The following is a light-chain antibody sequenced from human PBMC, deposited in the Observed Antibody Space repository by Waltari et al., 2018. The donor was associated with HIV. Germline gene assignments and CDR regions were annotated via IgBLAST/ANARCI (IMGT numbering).Light chain of an antibody. J-gene: IGLJ2*01. CDR3: AAWDATLKALL. CDR1: DSNIGSDV. V-gene: IGLV1-44*01. Sequence: QPPSASGTPGQRVTIACSGSDSNIGSDVVNWYQQLPGTAPKLLIYSNNHRPSGVPDRFSGSKSGTSASLAISGLQSEDEGSYYCAAWDATLKALLFGG. CDR2: SNN.